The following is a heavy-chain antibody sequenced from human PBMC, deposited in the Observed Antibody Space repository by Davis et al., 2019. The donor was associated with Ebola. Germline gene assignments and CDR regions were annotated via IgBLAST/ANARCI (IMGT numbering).Heavy chain of an antibody. CDR3: AKSIAVAYYYYYYGMDV. CDR2: ISSSGSTI. CDR1: GFTFSDYY. V-gene: IGHV3-11*01. D-gene: IGHD6-19*01. Sequence: GGSLRLSCAASGFTFSDYYMSWIRQAPGKGLEWVSYISSSGSTIYYADSVKGRFTISRDNSKNTLYLQMNSLRAEDTAVYYCAKSIAVAYYYYYYGMDVWGQGTTVTVSS. J-gene: IGHJ6*02.